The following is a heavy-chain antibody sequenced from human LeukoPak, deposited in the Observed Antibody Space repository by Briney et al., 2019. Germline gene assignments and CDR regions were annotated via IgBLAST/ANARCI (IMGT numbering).Heavy chain of an antibody. J-gene: IGHJ4*02. V-gene: IGHV3-73*01. CDR2: IRSEGNSYAT. CDR3: TRRWDMIDY. CDR1: GFTYSGSA. D-gene: IGHD2-15*01. Sequence: GGSLRLSCAASGFTYSGSAVHWVRQASGKGLEWVGRIRSEGNSYATAYAASVKGRFTISRDDSKNTAYLQMNSLKTEDTAVYYCTRRWDMIDYWGQGTLVTVSS.